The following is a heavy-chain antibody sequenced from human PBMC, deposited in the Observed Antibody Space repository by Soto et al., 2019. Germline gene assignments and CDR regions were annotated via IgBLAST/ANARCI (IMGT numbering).Heavy chain of an antibody. CDR2: MNPDGSEQ. J-gene: IGHJ5*02. V-gene: IGHV3-7*04. D-gene: IGHD1-26*01. CDR3: TRDLNHDSGP. Sequence: EVHLVESGGGLVQPGGSLRLSCAASGFTFTDYWMTWVRQAPGKGLEGVANMNPDGSEQYYLDSVKGRFTISRDNAKNSLYLQMNRLRGEDTAVYYCTRDLNHDSGPWGQGTQVIVSS. CDR1: GFTFTDYW.